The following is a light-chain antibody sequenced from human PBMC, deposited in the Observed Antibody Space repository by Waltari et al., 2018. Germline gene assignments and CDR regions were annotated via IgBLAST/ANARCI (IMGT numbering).Light chain of an antibody. Sequence: DIQMTQSPSSLSASVGDRVTITCRASRRVSTNLNWYQQKPGKGPRLLIYAASSLQGGVPPRFSGSGSGTDFTLTISSLQAEDVAVYYCQQYYNTPRTFGQGTKVEIK. V-gene: IGKV1-39*01. J-gene: IGKJ1*01. CDR2: AAS. CDR1: RRVSTN. CDR3: QQYYNTPRT.